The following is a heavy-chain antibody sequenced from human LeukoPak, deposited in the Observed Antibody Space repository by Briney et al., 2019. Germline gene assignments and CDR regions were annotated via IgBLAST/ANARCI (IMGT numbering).Heavy chain of an antibody. D-gene: IGHD2-15*01. CDR2: IYTRGNT. J-gene: IGHJ3*01. CDR1: GGSISSYSYY. CDR3: AREIGYCAGGNCYFGAFDV. V-gene: IGHV4-61*02. Sequence: SETLSLTCTVSGGSISSYSYYWSWIRQPAGKGLGWIGRIYTRGNTNYNPSLKSRVTISIDTSKNQFSLKLSSVTAADTAVYYCAREIGYCAGGNCYFGAFDVWGQGTMVSVSS.